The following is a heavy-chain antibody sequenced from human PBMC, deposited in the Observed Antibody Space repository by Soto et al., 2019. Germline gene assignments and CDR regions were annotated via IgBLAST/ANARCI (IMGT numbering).Heavy chain of an antibody. CDR2: IYPGDSET. Sequence: GESLKISCNGSGYNFTTFWIGWVRQMPGKGLEWMGIIYPGDSETKYSPDFEGQVTISADRSTNTAYLQWRSLRASDTAMYYCARLGFPGAIYFDSWGLGTLVTVYS. J-gene: IGHJ4*02. CDR3: ARLGFPGAIYFDS. V-gene: IGHV5-51*01. CDR1: GYNFTTFW.